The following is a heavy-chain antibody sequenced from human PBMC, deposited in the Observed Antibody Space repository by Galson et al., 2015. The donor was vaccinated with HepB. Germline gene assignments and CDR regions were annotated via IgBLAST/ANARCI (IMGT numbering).Heavy chain of an antibody. CDR1: GFTFSSYW. CDR3: ARRISLVRGIITKPDYYYGMDV. CDR2: LNQDGSSK. D-gene: IGHD3-10*01. Sequence: LSCAASGFTFSSYWMNWVRQAPGKGLEWVAHLNQDGSSKYYVDSVKGRFTISRDNAKDSVYLQLDSLRAEDTAVYYCARRISLVRGIITKPDYYYGMDVWGQGTTVTGAS. J-gene: IGHJ6*02. V-gene: IGHV3-7*03.